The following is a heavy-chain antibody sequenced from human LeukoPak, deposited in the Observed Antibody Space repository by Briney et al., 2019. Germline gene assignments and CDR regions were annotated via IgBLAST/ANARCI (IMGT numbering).Heavy chain of an antibody. CDR3: ARDFGHSSYCSGGSCYPEVDY. CDR1: GYTFTSYY. V-gene: IGHV1-46*01. CDR2: INPSGGST. J-gene: IGHJ4*02. D-gene: IGHD2-15*01. Sequence: ASVKVSCKASGYTFTSYYMHWVRQAPGQGLEWMGIINPSGGSTSYAQKSQGRVNMTRDTSTSTVYMELSSLRSEDTAVYYCARDFGHSSYCSGGSCYPEVDYWGQGTLVTVSS.